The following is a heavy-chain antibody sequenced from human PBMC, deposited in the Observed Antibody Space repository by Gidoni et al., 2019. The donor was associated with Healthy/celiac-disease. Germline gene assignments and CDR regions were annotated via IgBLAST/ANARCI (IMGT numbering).Heavy chain of an antibody. CDR1: GFTFSSYG. V-gene: IGHV3-30*18. CDR3: AKDPGQRGVSY. Sequence: QVQLVDSGGGVVMPGSSLRLSCAPSGFTFSSYGMHWVRQAPGKGLEWVAVISYDGSNKYYADSVKGRFTISRDNSKNTLYLQMNSLRAEDTAVYYCAKDPGQRGVSYWGQGTLVTVSS. CDR2: ISYDGSNK. J-gene: IGHJ4*02. D-gene: IGHD2-8*02.